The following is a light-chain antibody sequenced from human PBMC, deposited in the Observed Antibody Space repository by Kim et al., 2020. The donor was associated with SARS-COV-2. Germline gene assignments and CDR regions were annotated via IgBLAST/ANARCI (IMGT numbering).Light chain of an antibody. J-gene: IGLJ2*01. Sequence: QLVLTQSPSASASLGASVKLTCTLSSGHSSYAIAWHQQQPEKGPRYLMKLNSDGSHSKGDGIPDRFSGSSSGAERYLTISSPQSEDEADYYCQTWGTPFGGGTKLTVL. V-gene: IGLV4-69*01. CDR3: QTWGTP. CDR2: LNSDGSH. CDR1: SGHSSYA.